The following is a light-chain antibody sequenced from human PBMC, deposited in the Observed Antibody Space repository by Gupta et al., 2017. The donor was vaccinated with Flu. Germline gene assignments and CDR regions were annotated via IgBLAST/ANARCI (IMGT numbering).Light chain of an antibody. CDR2: DIT. V-gene: IGKV3-11*01. Sequence: LLYTQSPATLSFSPWERATLPCRASQTVACYVKWHHQKRGEATRFVNYDITIRATGLPARFSGSGSGTDFTLTSSILDHEDFAVYYCQQRKNWPLTFGGGTKLEIK. J-gene: IGKJ4*01. CDR3: QQRKNWPLT. CDR1: QTVACY.